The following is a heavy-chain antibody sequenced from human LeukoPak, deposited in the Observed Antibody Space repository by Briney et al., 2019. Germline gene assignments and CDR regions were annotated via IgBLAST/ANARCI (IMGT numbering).Heavy chain of an antibody. Sequence: SETLSLTCTVSGGSISSYYWIWIRQPPENGREGIGYIYYSGSTNYNPSIRSLVTISVDTSKNQFSLKLSSVTGADTAVYYCARGRRYYGSGSYYDPNYSYYYMDVWGKGTTVTISS. V-gene: IGHV4-59*01. J-gene: IGHJ6*03. CDR3: ARGRRYYGSGSYYDPNYSYYYMDV. D-gene: IGHD3-10*01. CDR1: GGSISSYY. CDR2: IYYSGST.